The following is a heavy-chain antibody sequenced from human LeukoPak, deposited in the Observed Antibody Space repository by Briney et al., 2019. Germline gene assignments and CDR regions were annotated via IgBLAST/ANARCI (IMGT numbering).Heavy chain of an antibody. J-gene: IGHJ4*02. V-gene: IGHV3-43*01. Sequence: GGSLRLSCAASGFTFEDYTMHWVRQAPGKTLEWVSLISWDGTTYYTDSVKGRFTISRDNSKDSQYLQMDTLRSEDTAFYYCVKDLSYESSGSFFDYWGQGTLVTVS. CDR2: ISWDGTT. D-gene: IGHD3-22*01. CDR1: GFTFEDYT. CDR3: VKDLSYESSGSFFDY.